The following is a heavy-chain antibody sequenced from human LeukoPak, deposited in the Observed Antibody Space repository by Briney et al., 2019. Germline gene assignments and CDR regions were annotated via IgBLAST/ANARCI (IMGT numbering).Heavy chain of an antibody. V-gene: IGHV3-11*04. J-gene: IGHJ4*02. D-gene: IGHD3-10*01. CDR2: ISSSGSTI. CDR3: ARTLWFGELEDY. Sequence: PGGSLRLSCAASGFTVSSNYMSWVRQAPGKGLEWVSYISSSGSTIHYADSVKGRFTISRDNAKNSLYLQMNSLRAEDTAVYYCARTLWFGELEDYWGQGTLVTVSS. CDR1: GFTVSSNY.